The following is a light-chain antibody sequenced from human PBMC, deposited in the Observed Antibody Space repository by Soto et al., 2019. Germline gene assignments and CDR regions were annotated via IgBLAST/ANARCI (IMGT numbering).Light chain of an antibody. J-gene: IGKJ1*01. Sequence: EIVMTQSPATLSVSPGERATLSCRASQSVSSNLAWYPQKPGQAPRLLIYGASTRATGIPARFSGSESGTEFTLTISSLQSEDFAVYYCQQYNNWPFPSWTFGQGTKVEVK. CDR3: QQYNNWPFPSWT. CDR1: QSVSSN. V-gene: IGKV3-15*01. CDR2: GAS.